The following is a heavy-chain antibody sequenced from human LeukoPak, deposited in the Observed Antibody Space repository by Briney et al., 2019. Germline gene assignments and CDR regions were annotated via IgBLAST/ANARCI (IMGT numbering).Heavy chain of an antibody. CDR1: GYTFSSYA. CDR3: ARDHGIQMIARRGFDF. V-gene: IGHV3-30*04. D-gene: IGHD2-21*01. J-gene: IGHJ4*02. Sequence: PGGSLRLSCTASGYTFSSYAMQWVRQAPGKGLEWVAVISHDGKNKFYADSVKGRFSISRDNARNTLSLEMSSLRAEDTAIYYCARDHGIQMIARRGFDFWGQGTLVTVSS. CDR2: ISHDGKNK.